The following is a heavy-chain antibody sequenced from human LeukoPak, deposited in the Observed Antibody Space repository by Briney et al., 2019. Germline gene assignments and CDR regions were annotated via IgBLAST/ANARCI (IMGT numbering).Heavy chain of an antibody. CDR2: ISAYNGNT. J-gene: IGHJ4*02. Sequence: ASVKVSCKASGGTFSSYAISWVRQAPGQGLEWMGWISAYNGNTNYAQKLQGRVTMTTDTSTSTAYMELRSLRSDDTAVYYCARLVLRLVPEYDYWGQGTLVTVSS. D-gene: IGHD6-19*01. V-gene: IGHV1-18*01. CDR3: ARLVLRLVPEYDY. CDR1: GGTFSSYA.